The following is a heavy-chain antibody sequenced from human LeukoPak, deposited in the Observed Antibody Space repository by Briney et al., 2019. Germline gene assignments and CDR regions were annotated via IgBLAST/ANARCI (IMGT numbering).Heavy chain of an antibody. Sequence: GGSLRLSCVVSRFTFSNCAMSWVRQAPGKGLEWVSAISGSGGSTYYADSVKGRFTISRDNSKNTLYLQMNSLRAEDTAVYYCAKAAMIVVAEIDYWGQGTLVTVSS. CDR3: AKAAMIVVAEIDY. D-gene: IGHD3-22*01. CDR2: ISGSGGST. J-gene: IGHJ4*02. CDR1: RFTFSNCA. V-gene: IGHV3-23*01.